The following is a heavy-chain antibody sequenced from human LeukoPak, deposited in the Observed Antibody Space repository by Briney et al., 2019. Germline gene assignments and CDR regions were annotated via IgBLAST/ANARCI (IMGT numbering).Heavy chain of an antibody. V-gene: IGHV3-21*01. J-gene: IGHJ4*02. D-gene: IGHD2-21*02. Sequence: PGGSLRLSCAASGFTFSSYSMNWVRQAPGKGLEWVSSISSSSSYIYYADSVKGRFTISRDNAKNSLYLQMNSLRAEDTAVYYCASGYCGGDCLFGASEYRGQGTLVTVSS. CDR2: ISSSSSYI. CDR3: ASGYCGGDCLFGASEY. CDR1: GFTFSSYS.